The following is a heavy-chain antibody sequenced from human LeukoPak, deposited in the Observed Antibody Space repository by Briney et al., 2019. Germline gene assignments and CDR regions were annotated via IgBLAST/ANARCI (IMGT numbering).Heavy chain of an antibody. D-gene: IGHD2-8*01. CDR1: GGSFSGYY. Sequence: SETLSLTCAVYGGSFSGYYWSWIRRPPGKGLEWIGEINHSGSTNYNPSLKSRVTISVETSKNQFSLKLSSVTAADTAVYYCARLYVGAFDIWGQGTMVTVSS. J-gene: IGHJ3*02. V-gene: IGHV4-34*01. CDR2: INHSGST. CDR3: ARLYVGAFDI.